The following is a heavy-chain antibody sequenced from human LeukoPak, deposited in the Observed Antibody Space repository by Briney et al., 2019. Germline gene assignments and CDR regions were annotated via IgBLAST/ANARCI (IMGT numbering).Heavy chain of an antibody. CDR3: ARHRKYCSGGSCYGIWFDP. Sequence: GESLKISCKGPGYSFTSYWIGWVRQMPGKGLEWMGIIYPGDSDTRYSPSFQGQVTISADKSISTAYLQWSSLKASDTAMYYCARHRKYCSGGSCYGIWFDPWGQGTLVTVSS. V-gene: IGHV5-51*01. CDR2: IYPGDSDT. CDR1: GYSFTSYW. J-gene: IGHJ5*02. D-gene: IGHD2-15*01.